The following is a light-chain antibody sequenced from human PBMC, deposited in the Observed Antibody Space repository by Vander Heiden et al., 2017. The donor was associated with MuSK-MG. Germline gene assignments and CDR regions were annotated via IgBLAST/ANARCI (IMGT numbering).Light chain of an antibody. CDR3: KQYKNGPLT. CDR2: GAS. CDR1: PSVSSN. Sequence: EIVMTPSPATLSVSPGASATLSCRTSPSVSSNLAWYQQKPGQAPRLLIYGASTRATGIPARFSGSGSGTDFTLTISSVQSEDVGVYYCKQYKNGPLTFGGGTKVEI. V-gene: IGKV3-15*01. J-gene: IGKJ4*01.